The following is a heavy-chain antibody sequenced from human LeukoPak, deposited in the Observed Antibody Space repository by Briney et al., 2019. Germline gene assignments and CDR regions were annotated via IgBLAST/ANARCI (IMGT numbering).Heavy chain of an antibody. J-gene: IGHJ4*02. Sequence: SETLSLTCTVSGGSISSGDYYWSWIRQPPGTGLEWIGYIYYSGSTYYNPSLKSRVTISVGTSKSQFSLKLSSVTAADTAVYYCARAPRIRDFWSGAYYYFDYWGQGTLVTVSS. CDR2: IYYSGST. V-gene: IGHV4-30-4*01. CDR3: ARAPRIRDFWSGAYYYFDY. D-gene: IGHD3-3*01. CDR1: GGSISSGDYY.